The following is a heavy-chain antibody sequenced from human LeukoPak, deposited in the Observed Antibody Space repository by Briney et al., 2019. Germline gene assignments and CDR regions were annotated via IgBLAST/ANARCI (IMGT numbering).Heavy chain of an antibody. D-gene: IGHD6-13*01. CDR1: GFTFSSYW. CDR3: ARGPRVAAAGTGGGAFDY. J-gene: IGHJ4*02. V-gene: IGHV3-30-3*01. Sequence: GGSLRLSCAASGFTFSSYWMSWVRQAPGKGLEWVAVISYDGSNKYYADSVKGRFTISRDNSKNTLYLQMNSLRAEDTAVYYCARGPRVAAAGTGGGAFDYWGQGTLVTVSS. CDR2: ISYDGSNK.